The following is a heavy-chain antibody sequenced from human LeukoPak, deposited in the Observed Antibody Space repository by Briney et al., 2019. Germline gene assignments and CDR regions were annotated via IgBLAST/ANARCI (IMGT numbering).Heavy chain of an antibody. CDR2: IRYDGSNK. Sequence: GGSLRLSCAASGFTFSSYGMHWVRQAPGKGREWVAFIRYDGSNKYYADSVKGRFTVSRDNSKNTLDLQMNSLRAEDTALYYCAKDMIVIVPAALGYWGQGTLVTVSS. CDR1: GFTFSSYG. J-gene: IGHJ4*02. CDR3: AKDMIVIVPAALGY. D-gene: IGHD2-2*01. V-gene: IGHV3-30*02.